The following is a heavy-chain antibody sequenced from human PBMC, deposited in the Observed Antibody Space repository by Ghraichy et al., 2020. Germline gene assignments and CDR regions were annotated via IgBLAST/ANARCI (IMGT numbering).Heavy chain of an antibody. Sequence: GESLNISCAASGFTFISNAMSWVRQAPGKGLEWVSGISDSGAITYYADSVRGRFTISRDNSKNTLYLQMNSLRAEDTAIYYCAKVFGGWNTYYFDYWGQGTLVTVSS. CDR2: ISDSGAIT. V-gene: IGHV3-23*01. CDR3: AKVFGGWNTYYFDY. J-gene: IGHJ4*02. CDR1: GFTFISNA. D-gene: IGHD6-19*01.